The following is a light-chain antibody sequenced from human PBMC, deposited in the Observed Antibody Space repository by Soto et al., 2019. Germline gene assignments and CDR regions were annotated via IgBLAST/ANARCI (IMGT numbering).Light chain of an antibody. J-gene: IGKJ5*01. CDR2: DAS. Sequence: EIVMTHSAGTSAMSXFGGAPLAXXASQSVSSNLAWYQQKPGQAPRLLIYDASTRATGIPARFSGSGSGTDFTLTISSLEPEDFAVYYCQQSYSTPHTFGQGRLLE. CDR3: QQSYSTPHT. V-gene: IGKV3-11*01. CDR1: QSVSSN.